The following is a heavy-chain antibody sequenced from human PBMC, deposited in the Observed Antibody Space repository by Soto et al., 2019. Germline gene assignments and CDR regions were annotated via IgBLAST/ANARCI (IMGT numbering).Heavy chain of an antibody. Sequence: PSETMSLTCTAAGGSIISYYWSWIRQPPGKGLEWIGYIYYSGSTNYNPSLKSRVTISVDTSKNQFSLKLSSVTAADTAVYYCARGEYYFDYWGQGTLVTVSS. CDR1: GGSIISYY. CDR2: IYYSGST. D-gene: IGHD3-10*01. J-gene: IGHJ4*02. CDR3: ARGEYYFDY. V-gene: IGHV4-59*01.